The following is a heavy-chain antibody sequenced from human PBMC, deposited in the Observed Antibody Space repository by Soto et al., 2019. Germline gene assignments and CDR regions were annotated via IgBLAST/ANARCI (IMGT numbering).Heavy chain of an antibody. CDR1: GFTFTSYA. CDR3: AKDGSTVDTPLGMDV. V-gene: IGHV3-23*01. D-gene: IGHD5-18*01. Sequence: EVQLLESVGGLVQPGGSLRLSCAASGFTFTSYAMNWVRQAPGKGLEWVSAISGSGGSTYYADSVKGRFTISRDNSKNTVDLQMNSLRAEDTAVYYCAKDGSTVDTPLGMDVWGQGTTVTVSS. J-gene: IGHJ6*02. CDR2: ISGSGGST.